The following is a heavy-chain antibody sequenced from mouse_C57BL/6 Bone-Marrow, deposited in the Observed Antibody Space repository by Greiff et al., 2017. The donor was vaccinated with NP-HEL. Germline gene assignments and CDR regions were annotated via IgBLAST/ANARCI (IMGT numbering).Heavy chain of an antibody. CDR3: ARRGGYYYGSSLYYFDY. CDR2: ILPGSGST. CDR1: GYTFTGYW. J-gene: IGHJ2*01. D-gene: IGHD1-1*01. Sequence: QVQLQQSGAELMKPGASVKLSCKATGYTFTGYWIEWVKQRPGHGLEWIGEILPGSGSTNYNGKFKGKATFTADTSSTTAYMQLSSLTTEDSAIYYCARRGGYYYGSSLYYFDYWGQGTTLTVSS. V-gene: IGHV1-9*01.